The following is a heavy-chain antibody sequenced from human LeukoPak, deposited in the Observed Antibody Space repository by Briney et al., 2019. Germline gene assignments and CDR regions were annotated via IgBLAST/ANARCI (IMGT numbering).Heavy chain of an antibody. V-gene: IGHV1-18*01. CDR3: ARDQEWELLCPGDY. CDR2: ISAYNGNT. CDR1: GYTFTSYG. Sequence: ASVKVSCTASGYTFTSYGISWVRQAPGQGLEWMGWISAYNGNTNYAQKLQGRVTMTTDTSTSTAYMELRSLRSDDTAVYYCARDQEWELLCPGDYWGQGTLVTVSS. D-gene: IGHD1-26*01. J-gene: IGHJ4*02.